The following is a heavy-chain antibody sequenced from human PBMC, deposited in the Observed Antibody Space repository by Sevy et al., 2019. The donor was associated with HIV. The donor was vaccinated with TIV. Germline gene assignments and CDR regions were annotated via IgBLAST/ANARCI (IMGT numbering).Heavy chain of an antibody. V-gene: IGHV3-30-3*01. CDR2: ISYDGSNK. D-gene: IGHD4-17*01. CDR3: AREFRTVTFDY. CDR1: GFTFSSYA. J-gene: IGHJ4*02. Sequence: GGSLRLSCAASGFTFSSYAMHWVRQAPGKGLEWVAVISYDGSNKYYADSVKGRFTISRDNSKNTLYLQMNSLRAEDTAVYYCAREFRTVTFDYWGQGPLVTVSS.